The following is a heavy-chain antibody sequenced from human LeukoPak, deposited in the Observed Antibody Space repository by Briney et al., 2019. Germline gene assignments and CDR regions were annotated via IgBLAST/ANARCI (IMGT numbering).Heavy chain of an antibody. D-gene: IGHD3-9*01. CDR3: ARVSWFPGSSYYYMDV. J-gene: IGHJ6*03. CDR1: GGSFSGYY. Sequence: SETLSLTCAVYGGSFSGYYWSWIRQPPGKGLEWIGEINHSGSTNYNPSLKSRVTISVDTSKNQFSLKLSYVTAADTAVYYCARVSWFPGSSYYYMDVWDKGTTVTVSS. V-gene: IGHV4-34*01. CDR2: INHSGST.